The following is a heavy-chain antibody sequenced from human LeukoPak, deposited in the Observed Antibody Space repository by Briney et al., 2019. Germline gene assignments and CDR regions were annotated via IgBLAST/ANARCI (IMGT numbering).Heavy chain of an antibody. V-gene: IGHV4-59*01. CDR3: ARGDGYGFFDY. D-gene: IGHD5-24*01. CDR1: GGSISSYY. Sequence: SETLSLTCSVSGGSISSYYGSWIRQPPGKGLEWIGYIYYSGSTKYSPSLKSRVTISVDTSKNQFSLKLSSVTAADTAVYYCARGDGYGFFDYWGQGTLVTVSS. CDR2: IYYSGST. J-gene: IGHJ4*02.